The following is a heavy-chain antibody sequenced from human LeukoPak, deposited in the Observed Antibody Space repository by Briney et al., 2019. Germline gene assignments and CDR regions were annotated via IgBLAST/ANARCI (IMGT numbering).Heavy chain of an antibody. J-gene: IGHJ5*02. CDR2: IIPNFGTA. CDR1: GGTFSSYA. CDR3: ARLPDRAYCGGDCYPIWFDP. V-gene: IGHV1-69*13. Sequence: SVKVSCKASGGTFSSYAISWVRQAPGQGLEWMGGIIPNFGTANYAQKLQGRVTITADESTSTAYMELSSLRSEDTAVYYCARLPDRAYCGGDCYPIWFDPWGQGTLVTVSS. D-gene: IGHD2-21*02.